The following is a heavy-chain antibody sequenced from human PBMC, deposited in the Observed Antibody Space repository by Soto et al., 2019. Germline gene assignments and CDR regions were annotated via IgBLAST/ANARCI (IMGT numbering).Heavy chain of an antibody. V-gene: IGHV4-34*01. D-gene: IGHD5-12*01. J-gene: IGHJ4*02. CDR3: ARAREMATINQHDY. Sequence: SETLSLTCAVYGGSFSGYYWSWIRQPPGKGLEWIGEINHSGSTNYNPSLKSRVTISVDTSKNQFSLKLSSVTAADTAVYYCARAREMATINQHDYWGQGTLVTVSS. CDR1: GGSFSGYY. CDR2: INHSGST.